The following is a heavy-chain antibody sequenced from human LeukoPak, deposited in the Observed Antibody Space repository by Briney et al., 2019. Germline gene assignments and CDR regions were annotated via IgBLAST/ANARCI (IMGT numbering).Heavy chain of an antibody. J-gene: IGHJ4*02. CDR3: ALSSSGDY. D-gene: IGHD6-6*01. CDR1: GFTFNNYA. Sequence: GGALRLSCAASGFTFNNYAMSWVRQAPGKGLEWVSAISGSGGGTYYADSVKGRFTISRDNSKNTLYLQMNSRSPEDTAVYYCALSSSGDYWGQGTLVTVSS. CDR2: ISGSGGGT. V-gene: IGHV3-23*01.